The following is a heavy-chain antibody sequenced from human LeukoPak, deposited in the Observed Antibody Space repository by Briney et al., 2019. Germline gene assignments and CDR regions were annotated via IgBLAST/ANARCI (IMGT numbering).Heavy chain of an antibody. CDR1: GYTFTGYY. CDR2: INPNSGGT. J-gene: IGHJ4*02. V-gene: IGHV1-2*02. Sequence: ASVKVSCRASGYTFTGYYMHWVRQAPGQGLEWMGWINPNSGGTNYAQKFQGRVTMTRDTSISTAYMELSRLRSDDTAVYYCARVTQLSYTMVRGVMDYYFDYWGQGTLVTVSS. CDR3: ARVTQLSYTMVRGVMDYYFDY. D-gene: IGHD3-10*01.